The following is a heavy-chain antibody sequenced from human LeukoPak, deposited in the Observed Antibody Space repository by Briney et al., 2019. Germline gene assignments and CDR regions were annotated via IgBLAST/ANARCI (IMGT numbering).Heavy chain of an antibody. Sequence: GGSLRLSCAASGFTFSSYGMHWVRQAPGKGLEWVAVISYDGSNKYYADSVKGRFTISRDNSKNTPYLQMNSLRAEDTAVYYCAKSPSPYYYDSSGPGYWGQGTLVTVSS. CDR3: AKSPSPYYYDSSGPGY. CDR1: GFTFSSYG. V-gene: IGHV3-30*18. CDR2: ISYDGSNK. J-gene: IGHJ4*02. D-gene: IGHD3-22*01.